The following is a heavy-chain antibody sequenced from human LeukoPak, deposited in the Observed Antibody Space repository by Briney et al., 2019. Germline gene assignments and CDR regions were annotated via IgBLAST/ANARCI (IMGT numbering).Heavy chain of an antibody. CDR1: GYTFTGYY. CDR3: ARDGYYDILTGLVKFDY. Sequence: ASVKVSCKASGYTFTGYYMHWVRQAPGQGLEWMGWINPNSGGTNYAQKFQGRVTMTRDTSISTAYMELSRLRSDDTAVYYCARDGYYDILTGLVKFDYWGQGTLVTVSS. D-gene: IGHD3-9*01. J-gene: IGHJ4*02. V-gene: IGHV1-2*02. CDR2: INPNSGGT.